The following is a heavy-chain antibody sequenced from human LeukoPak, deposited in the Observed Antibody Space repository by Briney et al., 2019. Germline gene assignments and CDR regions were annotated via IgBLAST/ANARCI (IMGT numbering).Heavy chain of an antibody. D-gene: IGHD5-18*01. CDR2: ISYDGINK. CDR1: GFTFSSYA. CDR3: AKDSRGYSYIFDY. V-gene: IGHV3-30-3*01. Sequence: GRSLRLSCAASGFTFSSYAMHWVRQAPGKGLEWVAVISYDGINKYYADSVKGRFTISRDNSKNTLYLQMNSLRVEDTAVYYCAKDSRGYSYIFDYWGQGSLVTISS. J-gene: IGHJ4*02.